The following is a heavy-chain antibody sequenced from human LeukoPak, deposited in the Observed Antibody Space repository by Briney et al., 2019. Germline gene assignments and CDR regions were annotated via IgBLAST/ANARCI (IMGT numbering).Heavy chain of an antibody. Sequence: SETLSLTCTVSGGSISSYYWSWIRQPPGKGLEWIGYIYYSGSTNYNPSLKSRVTISVDTSKNQFSLKLSSATAADTAVYYCARDLRMGGPWRQFDYWGQGTLVTVSS. CDR1: GGSISSYY. V-gene: IGHV4-59*01. CDR3: ARDLRMGGPWRQFDY. D-gene: IGHD3-16*01. CDR2: IYYSGST. J-gene: IGHJ4*02.